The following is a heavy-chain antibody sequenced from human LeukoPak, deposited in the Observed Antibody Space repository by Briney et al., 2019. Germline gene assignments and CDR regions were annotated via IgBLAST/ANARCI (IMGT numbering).Heavy chain of an antibody. CDR3: GKGAEYFFDSSGLIDY. CDR1: GFTFSYHW. D-gene: IGHD3-22*01. CDR2: IQNDGIST. Sequence: GGSLRLSCEASGFTFSYHWMHWVRQVPGKGLVWVARIQNDGISTTYADSVKGRFTISRDNAKNTLYLQMISLSDEDTAVYYCGKGAEYFFDSSGLIDYWGQGTLVTAYS. V-gene: IGHV3-74*01. J-gene: IGHJ4*02.